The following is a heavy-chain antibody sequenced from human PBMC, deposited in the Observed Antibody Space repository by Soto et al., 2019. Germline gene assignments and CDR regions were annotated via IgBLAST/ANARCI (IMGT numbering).Heavy chain of an antibody. J-gene: IGHJ6*02. CDR1: GFTFSSYA. V-gene: IGHV3-23*01. CDR3: AKARAPGGLYPAYFSGMEI. D-gene: IGHD6-19*01. CDR2: ISGSGGNT. Sequence: EVQLLESGGGLVQPGGSLRLSCAASGFTFSSYAMSWVRQAPGKGLECVSTISGSGGNTYYPDSVRGRVTISRANSTTTLNLHITILTAEATAECYSAKARAPGGLYPAYFSGMEIWGQGTRVTVSS.